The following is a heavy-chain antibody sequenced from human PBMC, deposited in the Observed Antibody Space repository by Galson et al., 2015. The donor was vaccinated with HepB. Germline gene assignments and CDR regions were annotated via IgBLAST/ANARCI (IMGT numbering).Heavy chain of an antibody. V-gene: IGHV3-30*18. J-gene: IGHJ4*02. CDR2: ISYDGSNK. D-gene: IGHD6-13*01. CDR3: AKDISSSWGHFDY. CDR1: GFTFSSYG. Sequence: SLRLSCAASGFTFSSYGMRWVRQAPGKGLEWVAVISYDGSNKYYADSVKGRFTISRDNSKNTLYLQMNSLRAEDTAVYYCAKDISSSWGHFDYWGQGTLVTVSS.